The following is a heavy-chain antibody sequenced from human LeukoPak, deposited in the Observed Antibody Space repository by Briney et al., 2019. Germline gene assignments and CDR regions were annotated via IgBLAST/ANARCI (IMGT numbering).Heavy chain of an antibody. D-gene: IGHD3-10*01. V-gene: IGHV3-23*01. CDR1: GFTFSRYA. CDR2: ISGSGGST. J-gene: IGHJ4*02. Sequence: GGSLRLSCAASGFTFSRYAMSWVRQAPGKGLEWVSAISGSGGSTYYADSVKGRFTISRDNSKNTLYLQMNSLSAEDTAVYYCAKGVRGVFDYWGQGTLVTVSS. CDR3: AKGVRGVFDY.